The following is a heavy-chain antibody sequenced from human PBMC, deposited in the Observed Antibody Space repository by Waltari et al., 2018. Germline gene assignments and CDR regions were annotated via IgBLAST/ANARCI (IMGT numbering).Heavy chain of an antibody. J-gene: IGHJ6*03. D-gene: IGHD3-10*01. CDR3: ARVPGGDYYMDV. CDR2: MNPNSGNT. Sequence: QVQLVQSGAEVKKPGASVKVSCKASGYTFTSYDINWVRQATGQGLEWMGWMNPNSGNTGDAQKFQGRVTITRNTSIRTAYMELSSLRSEDTAVYYCARVPGGDYYMDVWGKGTTVTVSS. CDR1: GYTFTSYD. V-gene: IGHV1-8*03.